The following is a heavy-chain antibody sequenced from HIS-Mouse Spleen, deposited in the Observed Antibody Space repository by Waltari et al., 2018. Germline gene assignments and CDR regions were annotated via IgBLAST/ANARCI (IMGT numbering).Heavy chain of an antibody. D-gene: IGHD6-13*01. J-gene: IGHJ2*01. CDR2: IYYSGST. CDR1: GGSIRSRSYY. CDR3: AREIPYSSSWYDWYFDL. Sequence: QLQLQESGPGLVKPSETLSLTCTVSGGSIRSRSYYWGWIRQPPRKGMEWIGSIYYSGSTYYNPSLKSRVTISVDTSKNQFSLELSSVTAADTAVYYCAREIPYSSSWYDWYFDLWGRGTLVTVSS. V-gene: IGHV4-39*07.